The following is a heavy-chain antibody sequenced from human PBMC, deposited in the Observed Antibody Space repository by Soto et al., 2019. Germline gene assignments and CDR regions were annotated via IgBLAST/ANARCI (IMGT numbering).Heavy chain of an antibody. CDR3: ARSYSGSYHTPFQH. CDR2: IYYSGST. J-gene: IGHJ1*01. Sequence: LQPMSHTNSVADGYIINYYWSRIMKQPEKGLEWIGYIYYSGSTNYNPSIQSRITISVDTSKNQFSLRLGSVTAADTAVYYCARSYSGSYHTPFQHWSQGILVSVS. CDR1: DGYIINYY. V-gene: IGHV4-59*08. D-gene: IGHD1-26*01.